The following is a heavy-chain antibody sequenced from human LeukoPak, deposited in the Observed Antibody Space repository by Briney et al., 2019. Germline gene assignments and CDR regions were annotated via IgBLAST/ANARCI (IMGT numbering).Heavy chain of an antibody. V-gene: IGHV3-48*03. CDR3: ARGSGNYFDY. Sequence: PGGSLRLSCAASGFTFSSYEMNWVRQAPGKGLEWVSYISSSGSTIYYADSVKGRFTISRDNAKNSLYLQMNSLRAEDTAVYYWARGSGNYFDYWGQGTLVTVSS. CDR2: ISSSGSTI. CDR1: GFTFSSYE. J-gene: IGHJ4*02. D-gene: IGHD6-19*01.